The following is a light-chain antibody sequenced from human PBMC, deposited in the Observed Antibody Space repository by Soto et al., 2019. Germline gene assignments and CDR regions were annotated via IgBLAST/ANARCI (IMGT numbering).Light chain of an antibody. J-gene: IGKJ2*03. CDR3: QQYGNSPPYS. Sequence: EIVLTQSPGSLSLSPGEGATLSCRASQSVSTTYLAWYQLKPGQAPRLVIYATSSRAAGIPDRFRGSGSGTEFTLTISSLEPEDLGVYFCQQYGNSPPYSFGQGTKLEIK. V-gene: IGKV3-20*01. CDR1: QSVSTTY. CDR2: ATS.